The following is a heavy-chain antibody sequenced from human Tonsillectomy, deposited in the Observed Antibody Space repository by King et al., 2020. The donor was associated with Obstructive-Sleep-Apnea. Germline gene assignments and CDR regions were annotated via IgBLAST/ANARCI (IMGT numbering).Heavy chain of an antibody. V-gene: IGHV4-59*08. CDR3: ARHRGVEDHGGNGDYYDY. Sequence: VQLQESGPGLVKPSETLSLTCTVSGASISNYYWSWIRQAPGKGLEWIGYMYYSGNTNYSPALKSRVTISVDTSKIQFSLRLSSVTAADTAVYYCARHRGVEDHGGNGDYYDYWGQGTLVTVSS. CDR2: MYYSGNT. CDR1: GASISNYY. J-gene: IGHJ4*02. D-gene: IGHD4-23*01.